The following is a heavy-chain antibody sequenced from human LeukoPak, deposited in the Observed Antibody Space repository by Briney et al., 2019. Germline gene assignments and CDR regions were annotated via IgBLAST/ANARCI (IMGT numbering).Heavy chain of an antibody. D-gene: IGHD4-17*01. CDR1: GFTFSSYG. Sequence: GGSLRLSCAASGFTFSSYGMSWVRQAPGKGLEWVSAISGSGGSTYYADSVEGRFTIYRDNAKNTVYLQMNSLRAEDTAVYYCARDRTTVSVFDYWGQGTLVTVSS. CDR3: ARDRTTVSVFDY. J-gene: IGHJ4*02. CDR2: ISGSGGST. V-gene: IGHV3-23*01.